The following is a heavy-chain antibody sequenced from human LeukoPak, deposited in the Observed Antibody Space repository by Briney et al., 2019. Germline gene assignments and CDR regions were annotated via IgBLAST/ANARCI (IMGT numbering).Heavy chain of an antibody. D-gene: IGHD6-13*01. CDR3: AKVMAPTGSRHSSSWGIDAFDI. CDR2: ISYDGSNK. Sequence: PGRSLRLSCAASGFTFSSYGMHWVRQAPGKGLEWVAVISYDGSNKYYADSVKGRFTISRDNSKNTLYLQMNSLRAEDTAVYYCAKVMAPTGSRHSSSWGIDAFDIWGQGTMVTVSS. CDR1: GFTFSSYG. J-gene: IGHJ3*02. V-gene: IGHV3-30*18.